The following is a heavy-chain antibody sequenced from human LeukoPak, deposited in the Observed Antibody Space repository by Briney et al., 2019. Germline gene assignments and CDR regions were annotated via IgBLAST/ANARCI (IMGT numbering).Heavy chain of an antibody. CDR3: ARGLSAIVH. CDR2: INHSGST. CDR1: GGSFSGYY. J-gene: IGHJ4*02. V-gene: IGHV4-34*01. Sequence: MPSETLSLTCAAYGGSFSGYYWSWIRQPPGKGLEWIGEINHSGSTNYNPSLKSRVTISVDTSKNQFPLKLNSVTAADTAVYYCARGLSAIVHWGQGTLVTVSS. D-gene: IGHD2-21*02.